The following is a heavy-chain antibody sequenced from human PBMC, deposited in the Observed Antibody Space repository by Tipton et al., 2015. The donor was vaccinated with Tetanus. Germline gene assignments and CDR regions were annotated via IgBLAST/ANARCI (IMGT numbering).Heavy chain of an antibody. J-gene: IGHJ6*01. V-gene: IGHV1-69*13. Sequence: QSGAEVKKPGASVKVSCKASGYTFTGYYMHWVRQAPGQGLEWMGWIIPSLGSTTYAPKFQGRITITADEVTTTAYMEVSSLTSEDTAVFYCARGGSYLGIYYYYAMDVWGQGTTVTVSS. CDR2: IIPSLGST. D-gene: IGHD1-26*01. CDR1: GYTFTGYY. CDR3: ARGGSYLGIYYYYAMDV.